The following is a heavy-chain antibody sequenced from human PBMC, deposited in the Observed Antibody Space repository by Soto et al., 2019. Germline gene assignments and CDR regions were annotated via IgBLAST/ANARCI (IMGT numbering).Heavy chain of an antibody. Sequence: QVQLVQSGAEVKKPGSSVKVSCKASGGTFSSYAISWVRQAPGQGLEWMGGIIPIFGTANYAQKFQGRVTITADKSTSTPYMELRSLRSEDTAVYYCERGEYRGYSNYGPMGNWGQGTLVTVSS. D-gene: IGHD4-4*01. CDR2: IIPIFGTA. CDR1: GGTFSSYA. V-gene: IGHV1-69*06. J-gene: IGHJ4*02. CDR3: ERGEYRGYSNYGPMGN.